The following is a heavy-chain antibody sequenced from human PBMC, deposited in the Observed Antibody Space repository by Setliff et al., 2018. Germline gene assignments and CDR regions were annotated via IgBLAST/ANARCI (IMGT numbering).Heavy chain of an antibody. J-gene: IGHJ4*02. V-gene: IGHV4-61*09. CDR3: ARGGVLGTGDFDY. Sequence: SSETLSLTCTVSGDSISSRTHYWSWIRQPAGKGLEWIGHIYTSWSTIYNPSLKSRLTISLDTSKNQFSLNLSSVTAADTAVYFCARGGVLGTGDFDYWGQGTLVTVSS. CDR1: GDSISSRTHY. CDR2: IYTSWST. D-gene: IGHD2-8*01.